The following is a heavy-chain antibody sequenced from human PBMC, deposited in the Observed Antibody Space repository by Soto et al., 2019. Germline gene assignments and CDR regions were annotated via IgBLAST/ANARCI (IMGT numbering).Heavy chain of an antibody. CDR3: ARDDDFWSGTYYYYYGMDV. Sequence: AGGSLSLSCAASGFTFSSYEMNWVSQAPGKGLEWVSYISSSGSTIYYADSVKGRFTIPRDNAKNSLYLQMNSLRAEDTAVYYCARDDDFWSGTYYYYYGMDVWGQGTTATVSS. V-gene: IGHV3-48*03. CDR1: GFTFSSYE. J-gene: IGHJ6*02. D-gene: IGHD3-3*01. CDR2: ISSSGSTI.